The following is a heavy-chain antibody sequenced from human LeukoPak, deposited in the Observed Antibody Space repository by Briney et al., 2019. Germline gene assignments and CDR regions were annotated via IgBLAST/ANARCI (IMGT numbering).Heavy chain of an antibody. CDR1: GFTFSSYS. CDR3: ARIDQYYDFWSGRGYAFDI. CDR2: ISSSSSYI. V-gene: IGHV3-21*01. D-gene: IGHD3-3*01. Sequence: GGSLRLSCAASGFTFSSYSMNWVRQAPGKGLEWVSSISSSSSYIYYADSVKGRSTISRDNAKNSLYLQMNSLRAEDTAVYYCARIDQYYDFWSGRGYAFDIWGQGTMVTVSS. J-gene: IGHJ3*02.